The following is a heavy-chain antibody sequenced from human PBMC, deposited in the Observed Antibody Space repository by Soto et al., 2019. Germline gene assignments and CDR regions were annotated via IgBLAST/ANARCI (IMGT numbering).Heavy chain of an antibody. CDR2: IIPIFGTA. CDR1: GGTFSSYA. CDR3: ARREGHYDHFAFDI. V-gene: IGHV1-69*13. Sequence: GASVKVSCKASGGTFSSYAISWVRQAPGQGLEWMGGIIPIFGTANYAQKFQGRVTITADESTSTAYMELSSLRSEDTAVYYCARREGHYDHFAFDIWGQGTMVTVSS. D-gene: IGHD3-3*01. J-gene: IGHJ3*02.